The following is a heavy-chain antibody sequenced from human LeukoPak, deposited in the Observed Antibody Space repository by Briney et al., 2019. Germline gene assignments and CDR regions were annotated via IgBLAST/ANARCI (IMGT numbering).Heavy chain of an antibody. CDR3: AKVRSGSSNWALRIFDN. CDR1: GFTVSNNY. J-gene: IGHJ4*02. CDR2: ISPGGGTT. D-gene: IGHD4-11*01. Sequence: GGSLRLSCAASGFTVSNNYMNWVRQAPARGLEWVSTISPGGGTTYYADSVKGRFTISRDNSRNTLFVQMNSLSAEDTAVYYCAKVRSGSSNWALRIFDNWGQGTLVTVSS. V-gene: IGHV3-23*01.